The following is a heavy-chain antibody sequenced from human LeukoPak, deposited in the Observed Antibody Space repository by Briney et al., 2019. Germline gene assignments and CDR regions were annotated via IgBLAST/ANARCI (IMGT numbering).Heavy chain of an antibody. CDR3: ARDQRGHCITTGCYDTDTFDI. CDR1: GFTFSSYA. D-gene: IGHD2-2*01. CDR2: ISYDGNNK. J-gene: IGHJ3*02. V-gene: IGHV3-30-3*01. Sequence: GGSLRLSCAASGFTFSSYALDWVRQAPGKGLEWVAVISYDGNNKYYADSVKGRFTISRDNSKNTLYLQMNSLRAEDTAVYYCARDQRGHCITTGCYDTDTFDIWGQGTMVTVSS.